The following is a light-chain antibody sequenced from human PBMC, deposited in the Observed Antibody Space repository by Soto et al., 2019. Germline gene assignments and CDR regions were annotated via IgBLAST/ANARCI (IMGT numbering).Light chain of an antibody. V-gene: IGKV1-9*01. J-gene: IGKJ1*01. CDR1: QDISSF. Sequence: DIQLTQSPSFLSASVGDRVTITCRTSQDISSFLAWYQQKPGKAPNLLIYGASTLQSGVPSRFSGSGSGTEFTLTISSLQPEDFATYYCQHYNSYSEAFGQGTKVDIK. CDR3: QHYNSYSEA. CDR2: GAS.